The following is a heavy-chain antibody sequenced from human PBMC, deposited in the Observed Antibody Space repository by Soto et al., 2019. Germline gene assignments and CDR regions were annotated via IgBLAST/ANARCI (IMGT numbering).Heavy chain of an antibody. V-gene: IGHV4-39*01. Sequence: QLQLQESGPGLVKPSETLSLTCTVSGGSISTNSHYWGWIRQPPGKGLEWIASIHYDGRTYYNPPVKSGVTVSLDTSRNPFSPDLIYVLAADTAMDYCARHLRNYGALDFEDWGEGTLVALSS. D-gene: IGHD4-17*01. CDR3: ARHLRNYGALDFED. J-gene: IGHJ4*02. CDR1: GGSISTNSHY. CDR2: IHYDGRT.